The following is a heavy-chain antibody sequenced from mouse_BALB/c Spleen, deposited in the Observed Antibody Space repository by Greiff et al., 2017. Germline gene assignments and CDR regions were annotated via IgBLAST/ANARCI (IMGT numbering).Heavy chain of an antibody. Sequence: VKVEESGPGLVQPSQSLSITCTVSGFSLTSYGVHWVRQSPGKGLEWLGVICSGGSTDYNAAFISRLSISKDNSKSQVFFKMNSLQADDTAIYYCARELGGNYYAMDYWGQGTSVTVSS. J-gene: IGHJ4*01. CDR1: GFSLTSYG. CDR3: ARELGGNYYAMDY. CDR2: ICSGGST. D-gene: IGHD1-1*02. V-gene: IGHV2-4-1*01.